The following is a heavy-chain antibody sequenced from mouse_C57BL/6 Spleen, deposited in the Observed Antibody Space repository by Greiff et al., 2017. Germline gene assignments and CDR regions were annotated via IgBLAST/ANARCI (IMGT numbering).Heavy chain of an antibody. CDR1: GYTFTSYW. Sequence: QVQLQQPGAELVMPGASVKLSCKASGYTFTSYWMHWVKQRPGQGLEWNGEIDPSDSYTNYNQQFKGKSTLTVDKSSSTAYLQLSSLTSEDSAVYYCARGGSSFFAYWGQGTLVTVSA. V-gene: IGHV1-69*01. CDR2: IDPSDSYT. D-gene: IGHD1-1*01. J-gene: IGHJ3*01. CDR3: ARGGSSFFAY.